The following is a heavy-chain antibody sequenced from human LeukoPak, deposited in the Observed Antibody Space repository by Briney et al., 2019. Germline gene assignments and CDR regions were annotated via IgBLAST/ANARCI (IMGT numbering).Heavy chain of an antibody. CDR1: GGSVSNYY. V-gene: IGHV4-59*02. J-gene: IGHJ4*02. CDR3: ARRGYCSSTSCYIFDY. CDR2: IYYSGST. Sequence: PSEILSLTCSVSGGSVSNYYWSWIRQPPGKGLEWIGYIYYSGSTNYNPSLKSRVTISVDTSKNQFSLKLSSVTAADTAVYYCARRGYCSSTSCYIFDYWGQGTLVTVSS. D-gene: IGHD2-2*01.